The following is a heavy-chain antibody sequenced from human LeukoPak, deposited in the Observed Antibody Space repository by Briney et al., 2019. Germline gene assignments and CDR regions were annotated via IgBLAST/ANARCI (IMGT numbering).Heavy chain of an antibody. CDR1: DGSMNLYFGN. J-gene: IGHJ1*01. V-gene: IGHV4-59*01. CDR3: TNVPRSGHTWGYFED. Sequence: SQTLSLTCTVSDGSMNLYFGNWNWIRQPPGKGLEWIGHISYSGTATYTPSLKSRVSISVDMSRNQFSLKLTSVTAADTAVYFCTNVPRSGHTWGYFEDWSPGTLVTVSS. D-gene: IGHD3-3*01. CDR2: ISYSGTA.